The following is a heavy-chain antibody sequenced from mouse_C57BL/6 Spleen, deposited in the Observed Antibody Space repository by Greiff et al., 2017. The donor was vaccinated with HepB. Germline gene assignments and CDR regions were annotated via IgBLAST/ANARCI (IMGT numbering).Heavy chain of an antibody. V-gene: IGHV1-81*01. CDR1: GYTFTSYG. CDR2: IYPRSGNT. J-gene: IGHJ3*01. CDR3: ATQCYDYEGFAY. Sequence: QVQLQQSGAELARPGASVKLSCKASGYTFTSYGISWVKQRTGQGLEWIGEIYPRSGNTYYNEKFKGKATLTADKSSSTAYMELRSLTSEAAAVYFCATQCYDYEGFAYWGQGTLVTVSA. D-gene: IGHD2-4*01.